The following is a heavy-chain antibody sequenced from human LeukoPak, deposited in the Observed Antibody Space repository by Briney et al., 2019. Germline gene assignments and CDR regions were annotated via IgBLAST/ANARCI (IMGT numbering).Heavy chain of an antibody. CDR2: IYYSGGT. V-gene: IGHV4-39*01. Sequence: SETLSLTCAVYGGSFSGYYWGWIRQPPGKGLEWIGSIYYSGGTYYNPSLKNRLTISVDTSKNQFSLKLSSVTAADTAVYYCARTRYYYGSRSYGAPYYFDYWGQGTLVTVSS. CDR3: ARTRYYYGSRSYGAPYYFDY. J-gene: IGHJ4*02. CDR1: GGSFSGYY. D-gene: IGHD3-10*01.